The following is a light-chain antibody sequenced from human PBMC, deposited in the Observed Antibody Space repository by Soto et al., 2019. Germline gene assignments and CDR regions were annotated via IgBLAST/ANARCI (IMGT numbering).Light chain of an antibody. Sequence: DIQMTQSPSSLSASVGDRVTISCRASQTINTYVNWYLQKPGKAPKLLIYAASSLDSGVPSRFSGSGSGTYFTLTISSRQPEDFANYYCQQSCSTPRTFGQGTKVEIK. V-gene: IGKV1-39*01. CDR2: AAS. CDR1: QTINTY. J-gene: IGKJ1*01. CDR3: QQSCSTPRT.